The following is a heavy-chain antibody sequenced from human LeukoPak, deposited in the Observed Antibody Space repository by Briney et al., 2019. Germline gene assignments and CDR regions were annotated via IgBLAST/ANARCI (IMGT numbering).Heavy chain of an antibody. D-gene: IGHD2-21*02. J-gene: IGHJ6*02. CDR1: GYTFTGYY. V-gene: IGHV1-2*02. Sequence: ASVKVSCKAPGYTFTGYYMHWVRQAPGQGLEWMVWINPNNGGTNYAQKFQGRVTMTRDTSISTAYMELSRLRSDDTAVYYCARDPVIVVVTASLGHYYYGMDVWGQGTTVTVSS. CDR2: INPNNGGT. CDR3: ARDPVIVVVTASLGHYYYGMDV.